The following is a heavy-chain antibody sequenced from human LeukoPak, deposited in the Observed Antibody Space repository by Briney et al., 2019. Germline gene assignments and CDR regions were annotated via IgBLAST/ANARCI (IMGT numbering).Heavy chain of an antibody. J-gene: IGHJ6*02. CDR2: IHYSGRA. CDR3: VRFGVNYDMDV. D-gene: IGHD3-16*01. CDR1: GGSISGYY. V-gene: IGHV4-59*01. Sequence: SETLSLTCSVSGGSISGYYWTWVRQPPGKGVEWIGQIHYSGRADYTPSLKSRITMSVDTSRNQISLKLSSVTAADTAIYYCVRFGVNYDMDVWGQGTTVTVFS.